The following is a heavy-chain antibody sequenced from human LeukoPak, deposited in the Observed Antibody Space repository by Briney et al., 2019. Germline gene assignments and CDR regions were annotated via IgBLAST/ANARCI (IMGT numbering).Heavy chain of an antibody. CDR1: EITSSNYA. D-gene: IGHD5-18*01. CDR2: ISGSAHKI. J-gene: IGHJ4*02. CDR3: AGRVTGYSSGYVY. V-gene: IGHV3-23*01. Sequence: GGSLRLSCVASEITSSNYAVSWVRQAPEKGLDWVSVISGSAHKIRYADSVKGRFTISRDNSENIVYLQMNNLRAEDTAVYYCAGRVTGYSSGYVYWGQGTLVTVSS.